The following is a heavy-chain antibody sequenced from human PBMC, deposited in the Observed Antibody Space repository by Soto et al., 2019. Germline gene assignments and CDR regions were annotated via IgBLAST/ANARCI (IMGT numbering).Heavy chain of an antibody. Sequence: QMQLQQWGAGLLKPSETLSLTCAVYGGSFSSYYWSWIRQPPGKGLEWIGEINHSGSTNYNPSLKSRVTISVDTSKNQFSLKLSSVTAADTAVYYCARGGGVVGAKPGFDYWGQGTLVTVSS. J-gene: IGHJ4*02. CDR1: GGSFSSYY. CDR2: INHSGST. CDR3: ARGGGVVGAKPGFDY. D-gene: IGHD1-26*01. V-gene: IGHV4-34*01.